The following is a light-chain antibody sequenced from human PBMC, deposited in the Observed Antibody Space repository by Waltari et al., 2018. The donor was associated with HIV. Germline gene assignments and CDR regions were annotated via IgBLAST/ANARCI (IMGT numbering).Light chain of an antibody. Sequence: DIQMTQSPSSLSASIGDRVTITCQASHDISSYLNWYQQKSGKAPKLLISGASDLETGVPSRFSGSGSGTDFTFTISSLQPVDIATYYCQQYDNVPVTFGPGTKVEIK. V-gene: IGKV1-33*01. CDR1: HDISSY. CDR2: GAS. CDR3: QQYDNVPVT. J-gene: IGKJ3*01.